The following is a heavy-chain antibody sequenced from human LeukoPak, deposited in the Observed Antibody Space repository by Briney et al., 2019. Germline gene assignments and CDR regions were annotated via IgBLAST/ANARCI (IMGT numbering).Heavy chain of an antibody. CDR3: ARMAAILDY. J-gene: IGHJ4*02. CDR1: GFTFINYD. CDR2: ISACGGST. D-gene: IGHD5-24*01. Sequence: GWSLRLSCAVSGFTFINYDMSWVRQAPGKGLEWVSTISACGGSTFYGDSVRGRFTISRDNSKNTLYLQMNSLRAEDTAVFYWARMAAILDYWGQGTLVTVSS. V-gene: IGHV3-23*01.